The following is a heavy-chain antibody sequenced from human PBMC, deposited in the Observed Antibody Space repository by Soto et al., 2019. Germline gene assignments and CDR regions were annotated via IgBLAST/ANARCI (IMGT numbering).Heavy chain of an antibody. D-gene: IGHD3-10*01. CDR2: IGTAGDT. J-gene: IGHJ4*02. CDR1: GFTFRSYG. CDR3: ARGGSGSSKPPYYFDY. Sequence: GGSLRLSCSASGFTFRSYGMHCIRQATGKGLEWVSAIGTAGDTYYPGSVKGRFTITRENAKNSLYLQMNSLRAEDTAVYYCARGGSGSSKPPYYFDYWGQGTLVTVSS. V-gene: IGHV3-13*01.